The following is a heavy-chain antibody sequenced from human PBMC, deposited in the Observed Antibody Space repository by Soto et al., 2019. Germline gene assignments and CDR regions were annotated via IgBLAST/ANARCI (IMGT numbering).Heavy chain of an antibody. Sequence: QVQLVQSGAEVKKPGASVKVSCKASGYTFTSYDINWVRQPTGQGLEWMGWMNPNSGNTAYAQKFQGRVTMTRNTSISTAYMELSSLRSEDTAVYYCAREKSSGYYYDYWGQGTLVTVSS. V-gene: IGHV1-8*01. CDR2: MNPNSGNT. J-gene: IGHJ4*02. CDR1: GYTFTSYD. CDR3: AREKSSGYYYDY. D-gene: IGHD3-22*01.